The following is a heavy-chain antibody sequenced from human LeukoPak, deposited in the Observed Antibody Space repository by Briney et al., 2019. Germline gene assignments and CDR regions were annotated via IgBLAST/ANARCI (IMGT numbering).Heavy chain of an antibody. V-gene: IGHV4-34*01. J-gene: IGHJ5*02. CDR3: ARGPRVTARYCTNGVCPGGWFDP. CDR2: INHSGST. D-gene: IGHD2-8*01. CDR1: GGSFSGYY. Sequence: SETLSLTCAVYGGSFSGYYWSWIRQPPGKGLEWTGEINHSGSTNYNPSLKSRVTISVDTSKNQFSRKLSSVTAADTAVYYCARGPRVTARYCTNGVCPGGWFDPWGQGTLVTVSS.